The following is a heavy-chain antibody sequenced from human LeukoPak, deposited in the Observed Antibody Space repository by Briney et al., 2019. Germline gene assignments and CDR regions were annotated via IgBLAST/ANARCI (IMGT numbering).Heavy chain of an antibody. CDR3: AKGLSRVAAAGTSY. CDR2: ISYDGSNK. J-gene: IGHJ4*02. D-gene: IGHD6-13*01. CDR1: GFTFSSYG. Sequence: GGSLRLSCAASGFTFSSYGMHWVRQAPGKGLEWVAVISYDGSNKYYVDSVKGRFTISRDNSKNTLYLQMNSLRAEDTAVYYCAKGLSRVAAAGTSYWGQGTLVTVSS. V-gene: IGHV3-30*18.